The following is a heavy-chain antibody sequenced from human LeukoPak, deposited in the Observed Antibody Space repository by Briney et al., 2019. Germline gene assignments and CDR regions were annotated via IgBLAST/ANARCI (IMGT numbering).Heavy chain of an antibody. Sequence: SETLSLTCAVYGGSFSGYYWSWIRQPPGKGLEWIGYIYYSGSTNYNPSLKSRVTISVDTSKNQFSLKLSSVTAADTAVYYCARPAANAFDIWGQGTMVTVSS. V-gene: IGHV4-59*01. D-gene: IGHD6-25*01. CDR2: IYYSGST. CDR3: ARPAANAFDI. J-gene: IGHJ3*02. CDR1: GGSFSGYY.